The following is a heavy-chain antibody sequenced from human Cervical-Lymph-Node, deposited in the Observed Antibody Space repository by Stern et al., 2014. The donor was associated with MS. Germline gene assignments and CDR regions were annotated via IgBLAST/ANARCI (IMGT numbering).Heavy chain of an antibody. CDR2: IYWDDDK. D-gene: IGHD1-7*01. Sequence: QVPLEESGPTLVKPTQTLTLTCTSSGFSLSTSGVGVGWIRQPQGKALEGLALIYWDDDKRYSPSLKSRLTITKYTSKSQVVLIMTNMDPVDTATYYCSHRPRPWNYVDWFDPWGQGTLVTVSS. CDR3: SHRPRPWNYVDWFDP. V-gene: IGHV2-5*02. J-gene: IGHJ5*02. CDR1: GFSLSTSGVG.